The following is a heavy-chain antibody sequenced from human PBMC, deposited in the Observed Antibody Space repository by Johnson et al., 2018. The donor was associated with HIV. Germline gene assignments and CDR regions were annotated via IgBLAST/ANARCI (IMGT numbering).Heavy chain of an antibody. D-gene: IGHD6-19*01. CDR2: IGGSDTTI. V-gene: IGHV3-11*01. CDR3: AQKAVAGTFTDAFDI. CDR1: GFTFSDYY. Sequence: QVQLVESGGGVVRPGGSLRLSCAASGFTFSDYYMSWIRQAPGKGLEWVSYIGGSDTTIYYADSVKGRFTISRDNAKNSLYLQMNSLRAEDTALYYCAQKAVAGTFTDAFDIWGQGTMVTVSS. J-gene: IGHJ3*02.